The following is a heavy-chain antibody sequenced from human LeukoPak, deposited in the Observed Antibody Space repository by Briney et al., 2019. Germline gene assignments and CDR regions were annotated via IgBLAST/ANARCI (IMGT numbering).Heavy chain of an antibody. CDR3: ARDAHGTDAFDI. D-gene: IGHD1-1*01. J-gene: IGHJ3*02. V-gene: IGHV4-61*02. CDR1: GGSIISGSYY. CDR2: IYTSGST. Sequence: PSETLSLTCTVSGGSIISGSYYWSWIRQPAGKGLEWIGRIYTSGSTNYNPSLKSRVTISVDTSKSQFSLKLSSVTAADTAMYYCARDAHGTDAFDIWGQGTMVTVSS.